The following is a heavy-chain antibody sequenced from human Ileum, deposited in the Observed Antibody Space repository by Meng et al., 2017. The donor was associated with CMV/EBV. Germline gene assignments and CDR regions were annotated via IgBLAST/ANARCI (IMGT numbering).Heavy chain of an antibody. D-gene: IGHD3-10*01. V-gene: IGHV4-4*07. Sequence: QSPWQERGQRLLRPSGTLSLTCTVTGVSLTSYYWTWFRQPAGKGLEWIGRIHPTGTTDDNPSLRSRVSMSLDKSKNQFSLKLTSVTAADTAVYYCARAAARGVPVDLWGQGTLVTVSS. CDR2: IHPTGTT. CDR1: GVSLTSYY. CDR3: ARAAARGVPVDL. J-gene: IGHJ5*02.